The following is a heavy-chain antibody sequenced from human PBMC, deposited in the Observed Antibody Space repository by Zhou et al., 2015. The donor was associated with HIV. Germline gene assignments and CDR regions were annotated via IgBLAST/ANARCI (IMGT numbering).Heavy chain of an antibody. CDR1: GGTFSRYA. CDR3: ARSIAVAGPYS. V-gene: IGHV1-69*01. J-gene: IGHJ4*02. D-gene: IGHD6-19*01. CDR2: ILPSLGTA. Sequence: QVQVVQSGAEVKTPGSSVKLSCTVSGGTFSRYAITWVRQAPGQGLEWMGGILPSLGTANYAQRFQGRLTITADESTSTAYMELSSLRSDDTAVYYCARSIAVAGPYSWGQGTLVTVSS.